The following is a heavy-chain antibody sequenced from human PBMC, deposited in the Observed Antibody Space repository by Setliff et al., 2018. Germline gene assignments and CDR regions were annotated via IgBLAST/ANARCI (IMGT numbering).Heavy chain of an antibody. CDR3: ARRNGVKLDP. CDR1: GGSISSSSYY. Sequence: PSETLSLTCTVSGGSISSSSYYWGWIRQPPGKGLEWIGSIYYSGSTYYNPSLKSRVTMSVDTSKNQFSLKLSSVTAADTAVYYCARRNGVKLDPWGQGTLVTVSS. J-gene: IGHJ5*02. V-gene: IGHV4-39*07. CDR2: IYYSGST.